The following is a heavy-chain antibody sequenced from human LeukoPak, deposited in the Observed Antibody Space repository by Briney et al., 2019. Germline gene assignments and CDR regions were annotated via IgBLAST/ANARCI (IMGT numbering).Heavy chain of an antibody. J-gene: IGHJ6*04. CDR2: IIPIFGTA. D-gene: IGHD3-10*01. CDR1: GGTFSSYA. Sequence: GASVKVSCKASGGTFSSYAISWVRQAPGQGLEWMGGIIPIFGTANYAQKFQGRVTITADKSTSTAYMELSSLRSEDTAVYYCARAVTMVRGVIMDYYYGMDVWGIGTTVTVSS. CDR3: ARAVTMVRGVIMDYYYGMDV. V-gene: IGHV1-69*06.